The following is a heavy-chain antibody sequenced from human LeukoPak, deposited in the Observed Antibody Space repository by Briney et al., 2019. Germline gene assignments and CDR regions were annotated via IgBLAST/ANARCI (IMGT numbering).Heavy chain of an antibody. CDR2: ISGSGGCT. CDR3: AQSTSMRYFFDL. CDR1: GFSFNRYA. J-gene: IGHJ2*01. Sequence: GRSLRLSCAASGFSFNRYAVAWVRQAPGKGLEWVSTISGSGGCTFFADSVKGRFTVSRDNSVFLQMNSLRAEDTALYYCAQSTSMRYFFDLWGRGTLVTVSS. D-gene: IGHD2-8*01. V-gene: IGHV3-23*01.